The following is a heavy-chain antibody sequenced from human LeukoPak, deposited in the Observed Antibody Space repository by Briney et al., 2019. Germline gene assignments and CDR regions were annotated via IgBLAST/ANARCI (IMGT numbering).Heavy chain of an antibody. Sequence: GGSLRLSCAASGFTFSSYGMHWVRQAPGKGLEWVAVISYDGSNKYYADSVKGRFTISRDNSKNTLYLQMNSLRAEDTAVYYCAKVMVDIVVVPAADYYYYYYMDVWGKGTTVTISS. V-gene: IGHV3-30*18. CDR2: ISYDGSNK. CDR3: AKVMVDIVVVPAADYYYYYYMDV. D-gene: IGHD2-2*01. J-gene: IGHJ6*03. CDR1: GFTFSSYG.